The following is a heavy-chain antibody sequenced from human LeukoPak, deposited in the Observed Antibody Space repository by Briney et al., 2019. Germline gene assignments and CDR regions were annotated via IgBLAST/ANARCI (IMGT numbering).Heavy chain of an antibody. CDR2: IWYDGSNK. J-gene: IGHJ4*02. CDR1: GFTFSSYG. V-gene: IGHV3-33*01. Sequence: SGRSLRLSCAASGFTFSSYGMHWVRQAPGKGLEWVAVIWYDGSNKYYADSVKGRFTISRDNSKNTLYLQMNSLRAEDTAVYYCARAPSIAVAELDYWGQGTLVTVSS. CDR3: ARAPSIAVAELDY. D-gene: IGHD6-19*01.